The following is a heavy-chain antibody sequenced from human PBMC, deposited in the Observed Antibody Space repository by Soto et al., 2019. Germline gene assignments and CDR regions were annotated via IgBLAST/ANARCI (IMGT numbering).Heavy chain of an antibody. J-gene: IGHJ6*02. CDR1: GGTFGNSA. Sequence: QVQLVQSGAEVKKPGSSVTVSCKASGGTFGNSAISWVRQATGQGLEWMGGIIPIFPTPDYAQKFQGRGTTTADXPXXXAXXDLSSLRSEDTAVDYCARDKDRLQLGGNYYYAMDVWGQGTTVTVSS. CDR3: ARDKDRLQLGGNYYYAMDV. D-gene: IGHD5-12*01. CDR2: IIPIFPTP. V-gene: IGHV1-69*12.